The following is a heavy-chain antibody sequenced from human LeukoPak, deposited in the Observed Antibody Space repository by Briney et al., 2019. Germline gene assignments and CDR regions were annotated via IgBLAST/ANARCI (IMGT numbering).Heavy chain of an antibody. Sequence: GGSVSLSCAASGFTFSSYWMSWVRQAPGKGLEGVANIKQDGIEKYYVDSVKGRFTISRDNAKNSLYLQMNSLRAEDTAVYYCARDLKIVGSLFDYWGQGTLVTVSS. CDR1: GFTFSSYW. J-gene: IGHJ4*02. CDR3: ARDLKIVGSLFDY. CDR2: IKQDGIEK. D-gene: IGHD3-22*01. V-gene: IGHV3-7*01.